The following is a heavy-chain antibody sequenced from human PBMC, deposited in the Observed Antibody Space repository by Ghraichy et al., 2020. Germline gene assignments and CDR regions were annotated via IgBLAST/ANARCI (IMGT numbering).Heavy chain of an antibody. J-gene: IGHJ6*03. V-gene: IGHV4-59*01. D-gene: IGHD2-21*02. Sequence: SQTLSLTCTVSGGSISSYYWSWIRQPPGKGLEWIGYIYYSGSTNYNPSLKSRVTISVDTSKNQFSLKLSSVTAADTAVYYCARGVTFYYYYYYMDVWGKGTTVTVSS. CDR2: IYYSGST. CDR3: ARGVTFYYYYYYMDV. CDR1: GGSISSYY.